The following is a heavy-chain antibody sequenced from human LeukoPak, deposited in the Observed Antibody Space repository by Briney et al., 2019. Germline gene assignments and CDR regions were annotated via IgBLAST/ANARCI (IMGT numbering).Heavy chain of an antibody. CDR2: IITILGIA. Sequence: SVKVSCKASGGTFSSYTISWVRQAPGQGLEWMGRIITILGIANYAQKFQGRVTITADKSTSTAYMELSSLRSEDTAVYYCARDASNYYYDSSGYYPFDYWGQGTLVTVSS. J-gene: IGHJ4*02. D-gene: IGHD3-22*01. CDR3: ARDASNYYYDSSGYYPFDY. CDR1: GGTFSSYT. V-gene: IGHV1-69*04.